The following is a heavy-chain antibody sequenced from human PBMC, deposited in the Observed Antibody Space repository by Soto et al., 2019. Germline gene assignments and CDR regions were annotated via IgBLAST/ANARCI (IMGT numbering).Heavy chain of an antibody. Sequence: SETLSLTCSISGGSISDYQWNWIRQPPGKGLEWIGYIYYSGRTNYNPSLKSRLTISPDTSTRQFSLRLRSVTAADTAVYYCARMRGLGEISPYLDYWGQGALVTVSS. D-gene: IGHD3-16*01. CDR2: IYYSGRT. J-gene: IGHJ4*02. V-gene: IGHV4-59*01. CDR3: ARMRGLGEISPYLDY. CDR1: GGSISDYQ.